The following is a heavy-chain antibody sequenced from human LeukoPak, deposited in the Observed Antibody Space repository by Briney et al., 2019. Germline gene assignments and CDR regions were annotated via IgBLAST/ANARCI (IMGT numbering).Heavy chain of an antibody. V-gene: IGHV7-4-1*02. Sequence: ASVKVSCKASGYTFTSYAMNWVRQAPGQGLEWMGWINTNTGNPTYAQGFTGRFVFSLDTSVSTAYLQITSLKAEDTAVYYCARVGVPHFYYYMDVWGKGTTVTVSS. CDR1: GYTFTSYA. CDR2: INTNTGNP. CDR3: ARVGVPHFYYYMDV. J-gene: IGHJ6*03.